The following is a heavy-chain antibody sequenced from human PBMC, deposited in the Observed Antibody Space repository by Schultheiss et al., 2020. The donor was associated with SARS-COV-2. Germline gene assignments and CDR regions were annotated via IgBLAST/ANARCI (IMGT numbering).Heavy chain of an antibody. CDR3: ARLGIVPAATDHLPFDYYYYYMDV. CDR1: GGTFSSYA. Sequence: SVKVSCKASGGTFSSYAISWVRQAPGQGLEWMGGIIPIFGTANYAQKFQGRVTITADESTSTAYMELSSLRSEDTAVYYCARLGIVPAATDHLPFDYYYYYMDVWGKGTTVTVSS. CDR2: IIPIFGTA. V-gene: IGHV1-69*13. J-gene: IGHJ6*03. D-gene: IGHD2-2*01.